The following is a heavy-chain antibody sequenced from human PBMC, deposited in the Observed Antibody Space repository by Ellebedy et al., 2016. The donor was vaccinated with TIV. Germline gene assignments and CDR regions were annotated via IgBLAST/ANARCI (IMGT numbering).Heavy chain of an antibody. D-gene: IGHD6-19*01. Sequence: SETLSLXCTVSGGSISSSSYYWGWIRQPPGKGLEWIGYIYYSGSTNYNPSLKSRVTISVDTSKNQFSLKLSSVTAADTAVYYCARARVEQWLVQVWSYYFDYWGQGTLVTVSS. CDR3: ARARVEQWLVQVWSYYFDY. CDR2: IYYSGST. V-gene: IGHV4-61*05. CDR1: GGSISSSSYY. J-gene: IGHJ4*02.